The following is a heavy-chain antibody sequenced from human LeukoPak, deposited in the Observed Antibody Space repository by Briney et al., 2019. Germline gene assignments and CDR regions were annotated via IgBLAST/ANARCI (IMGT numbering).Heavy chain of an antibody. V-gene: IGHV3-53*01. CDR3: ARDSVDCSSTSCYHWFDP. J-gene: IGHJ5*02. CDR1: GFTVSSNY. Sequence: GGSLRLSCAASGFTVSSNYMSWVRQAPGKGLGWVSVIYSGGSTYYADSVKGRFTISRDNSKNTLYLQMNSLRAEDTAVYYCARDSVDCSSTSCYHWFDPWGQGTLVTVSS. CDR2: IYSGGST. D-gene: IGHD2-2*01.